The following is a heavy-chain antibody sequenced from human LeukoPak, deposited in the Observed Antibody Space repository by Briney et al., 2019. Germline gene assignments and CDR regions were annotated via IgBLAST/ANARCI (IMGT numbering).Heavy chain of an antibody. CDR1: GGSISSYY. CDR2: IYTSGST. Sequence: PSETLSLTCTVSGGSISSYYWSWIRQPAGKGLEWIGRIYTSGSTNYNPSLKSRVTMSVDTSKNQFSLKLSSVTAADTAVYYCARDLVQWLRGYCYYMDVWGKGTTVTVSS. CDR3: ARDLVQWLRGYCYYMDV. V-gene: IGHV4-4*07. D-gene: IGHD5-12*01. J-gene: IGHJ6*03.